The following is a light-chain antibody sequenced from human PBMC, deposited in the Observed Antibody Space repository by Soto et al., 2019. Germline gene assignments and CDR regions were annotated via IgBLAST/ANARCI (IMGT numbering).Light chain of an antibody. Sequence: QSALTQPASVSGSPGQSITISCTGTSSDVGAYNYVSWYQQHPGKAPKLMIYEVRNRPSGVSDRFSGSRSGNTASLTISGLQAEDESDYYCRSYTSSSTWVFGGGTKLTV. CDR2: EVR. CDR1: SSDVGAYNY. J-gene: IGLJ3*02. CDR3: RSYTSSSTWV. V-gene: IGLV2-14*01.